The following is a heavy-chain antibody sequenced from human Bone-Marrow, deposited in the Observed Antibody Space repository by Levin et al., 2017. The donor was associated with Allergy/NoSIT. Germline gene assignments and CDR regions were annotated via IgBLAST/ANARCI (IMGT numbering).Heavy chain of an antibody. V-gene: IGHV3-7*01. D-gene: IGHD1-1*01. Sequence: GASVKVSCAASGFTFSSYWMSWVRQAPGKGLEWVANIKEDGSEKFYVDSVKGRFTISRDNAKNSLYLQMNSLRAVDTAVYHCARQGLSTKDYWGQGTLVTVSS. CDR2: IKEDGSEK. CDR1: GFTFSSYW. CDR3: ARQGLSTKDY. J-gene: IGHJ4*02.